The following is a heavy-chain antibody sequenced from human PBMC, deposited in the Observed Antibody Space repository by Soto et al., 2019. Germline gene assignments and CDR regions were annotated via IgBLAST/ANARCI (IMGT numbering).Heavy chain of an antibody. CDR1: GFTFTSSA. Sequence: SVKVSCKASGFTFTSSAMQWVRQARGQRLEWIGWIVVGSGNTNYAQKFQERVTITRDMSTSTAYMELSSLRSEDTAVYYCARHDCISSSCYYYYYYGMDVWGQGTTVTVSS. D-gene: IGHD2-2*01. CDR2: IVVGSGNT. J-gene: IGHJ6*02. CDR3: ARHDCISSSCYYYYYYGMDV. V-gene: IGHV1-58*02.